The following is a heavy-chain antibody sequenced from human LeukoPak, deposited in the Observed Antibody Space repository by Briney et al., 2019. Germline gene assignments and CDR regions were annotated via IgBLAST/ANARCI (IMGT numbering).Heavy chain of an antibody. CDR1: GYTFTSYY. CDR3: AATVTVTTGSTYYGMDV. Sequence: ASVKVSCKASGYTFTSYYMHWVRQAPGQGLEWMGIINPSGGHTNDAQKFQERVTITRDVSTSTAFMDLSSLRSEDTAVYYCAATVTVTTGSTYYGMDVWGQGTTITVSS. V-gene: IGHV1-46*01. D-gene: IGHD4-17*01. CDR2: INPSGGHT. J-gene: IGHJ6*02.